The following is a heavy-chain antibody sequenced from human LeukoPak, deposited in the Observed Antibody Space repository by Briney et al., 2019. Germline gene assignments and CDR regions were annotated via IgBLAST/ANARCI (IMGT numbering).Heavy chain of an antibody. D-gene: IGHD3-3*01. CDR3: ARQAGYYDFWSGYYIGFQH. V-gene: IGHV4-38-2*01. Sequence: SETLSLTCAVSGYSISSGYYWGWIRQPPGKGLEWIGSIYHSGSTYYNPSLKSRVTISVDTSKNQFSLKLSSVTAADTAVYYCARQAGYYDFWSGYYIGFQHWGQGTLVTVSS. CDR1: GYSISSGYY. CDR2: IYHSGST. J-gene: IGHJ1*01.